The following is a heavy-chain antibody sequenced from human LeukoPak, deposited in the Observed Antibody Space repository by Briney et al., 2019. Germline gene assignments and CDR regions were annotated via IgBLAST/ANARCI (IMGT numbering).Heavy chain of an antibody. V-gene: IGHV1-18*01. CDR3: PRDGDYGGPRGIYY. D-gene: IGHD4-23*01. CDR1: GYTFTSYG. J-gene: IGHJ4*02. CDR2: ISAYNGNT. Sequence: ASVKVSCKASGYTFTSYGISWVRQAPGQGLEWMGWISAYNGNTNYAQKLQGRVTMTTDTSTRPAYIELRSLRSDDTVVSYSPRDGDYGGPRGIYYWGQGTLVTVSS.